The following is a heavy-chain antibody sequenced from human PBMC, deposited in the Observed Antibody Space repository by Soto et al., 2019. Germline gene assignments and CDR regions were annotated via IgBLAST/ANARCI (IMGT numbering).Heavy chain of an antibody. V-gene: IGHV1-2*02. J-gene: IGHJ4*02. Sequence: ASVKVSFKASGYTFTSYYMHWVRQAPGQGLEWMGWINPDSGDTSYAKKFQGRVTMTRDTSFGPAYMELSSLRSDDTAIYYCARDPGDRTFENWGQGTLVTVSS. CDR3: ARDPGDRTFEN. CDR2: INPDSGDT. CDR1: GYTFTSYY. D-gene: IGHD2-21*02.